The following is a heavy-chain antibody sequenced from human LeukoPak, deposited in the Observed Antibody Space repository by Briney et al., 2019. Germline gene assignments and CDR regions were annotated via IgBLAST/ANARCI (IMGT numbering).Heavy chain of an antibody. CDR3: ARHNYSSGWPHPFDY. J-gene: IGHJ4*02. V-gene: IGHV4-39*01. D-gene: IGHD6-19*01. CDR1: GGSISSSSYY. Sequence: SETLSLTCTVSGGSISSSSYYWGWIRQPPGKGLEWIGSIYYSGSTYYNPSLKSRVTISVDTSKNQSSLKLSSVTAADTAVYYCARHNYSSGWPHPFDYWGQGTLVTVSS. CDR2: IYYSGST.